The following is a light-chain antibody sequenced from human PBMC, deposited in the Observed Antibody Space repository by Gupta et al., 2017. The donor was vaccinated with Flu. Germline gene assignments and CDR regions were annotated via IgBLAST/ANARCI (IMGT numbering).Light chain of an antibody. V-gene: IGLV3-19*01. CDR1: TLRNSY. Sequence: SSELTQDPAVSVALGQTVRITCQGDTLRNSYANWYQQKPGQAPVLVIYAKNIRPSGIPDRFSGSSSGNTASLTITGAQAEDEADYYCNSRDSSDNHQAVFGGGTKLTVL. J-gene: IGLJ2*01. CDR3: NSRDSSDNHQAV. CDR2: AKN.